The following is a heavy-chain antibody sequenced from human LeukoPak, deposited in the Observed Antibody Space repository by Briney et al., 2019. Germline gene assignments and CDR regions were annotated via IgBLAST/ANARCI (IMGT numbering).Heavy chain of an antibody. J-gene: IGHJ4*02. CDR2: IYYSGST. CDR3: ARVSCSGGSCYSPYHFDY. Sequence: SETLSLTCTVSGASISSYYWSWIRQPPGKGLEWIGDIYYSGSTNYNPSLKSRVTISVDTSKNQFSLKLSSVTAADTAVYYCARVSCSGGSCYSPYHFDYWGQGTLVTVSS. CDR1: GASISSYY. V-gene: IGHV4-59*01. D-gene: IGHD2-15*01.